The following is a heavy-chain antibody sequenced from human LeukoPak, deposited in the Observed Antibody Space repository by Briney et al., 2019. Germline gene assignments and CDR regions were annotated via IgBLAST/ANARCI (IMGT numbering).Heavy chain of an antibody. CDR2: TSYDGSNK. J-gene: IGHJ4*02. Sequence: PGRSLRLSCAASGFTFSSYGMHWVRQAPGKGLEWVAVTSYDGSNKYYADSVKGRFTISRDNSKNTLYLQMNSLRAEDTAVYYCAKDRGVVTPYYFDYWGQGTLVTVSS. CDR1: GFTFSSYG. V-gene: IGHV3-30*18. D-gene: IGHD4-23*01. CDR3: AKDRGVVTPYYFDY.